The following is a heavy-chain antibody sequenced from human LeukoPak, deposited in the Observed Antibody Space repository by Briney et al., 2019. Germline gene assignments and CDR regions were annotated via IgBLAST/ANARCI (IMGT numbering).Heavy chain of an antibody. D-gene: IGHD6-13*01. CDR2: ISYGGSNK. J-gene: IGHJ4*02. V-gene: IGHV3-30*18. CDR1: GXTFSSYG. Sequence: GGSLRLSCAASGXTFSSYGVHWVRQAPGKGLEWVEVISYGGSNKYYADSVKGRFTISRDNSKNTLYLQMNSLRAEDTAVYYCAKDGSSWYYFDYWGQGTLVTVSS. CDR3: AKDGSSWYYFDY.